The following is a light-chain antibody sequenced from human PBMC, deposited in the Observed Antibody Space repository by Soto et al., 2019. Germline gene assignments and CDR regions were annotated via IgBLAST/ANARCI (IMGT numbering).Light chain of an antibody. CDR2: AAS. V-gene: IGKV1-39*01. Sequence: DIQMTQSPSSLSASVGDRVTITCRASQSIRNHLNWYQLTPGKAPKVLIYAASTLQGGVPSRFSGSGSGTDFTLTISSLEPEDFAVYYCQQRTDWPPVYTFGQGTKLEIK. CDR3: QQRTDWPPVYT. J-gene: IGKJ2*01. CDR1: QSIRNH.